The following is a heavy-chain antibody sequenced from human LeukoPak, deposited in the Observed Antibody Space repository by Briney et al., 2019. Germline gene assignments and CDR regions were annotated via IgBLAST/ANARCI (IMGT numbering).Heavy chain of an antibody. CDR3: ARLHNTVYCTSTSCYDVSGWFDP. CDR1: GYSFTSYW. V-gene: IGHV5-51*01. CDR2: IYPGDSDT. Sequence: GESLKISCKGFGYSFTSYWIGWARQMPGKGLEWMGIIYPGDSDTRYSPSFQGQVTISADKSISTAYLQWSSLKASDTAMYYCARLHNTVYCTSTSCYDVSGWFDPWGQGTLVTVSS. D-gene: IGHD2-2*01. J-gene: IGHJ5*02.